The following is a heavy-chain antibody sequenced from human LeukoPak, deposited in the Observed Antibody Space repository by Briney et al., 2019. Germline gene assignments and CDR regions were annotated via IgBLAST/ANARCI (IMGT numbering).Heavy chain of an antibody. V-gene: IGHV4-59*01. CDR1: GGSISSYY. CDR2: IYYSGST. D-gene: IGHD4/OR15-4a*01. J-gene: IGHJ6*03. CDR3: ARGDYGSIPDYYYYYMDV. Sequence: SETLSLTCTVSGGSISSYYWSWIRQPPGKGLEWIGYIYYSGSTNYNPSLKSRVTISVDTSKNQFSLKLSSVTAADTAVYYCARGDYGSIPDYYYYYMDVWGKGTTVTISS.